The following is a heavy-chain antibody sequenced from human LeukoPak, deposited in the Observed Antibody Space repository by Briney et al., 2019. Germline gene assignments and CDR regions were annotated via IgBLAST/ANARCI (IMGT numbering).Heavy chain of an antibody. CDR3: AKDILGDSSGDS. CDR1: GFTFSSYA. D-gene: IGHD6-19*01. J-gene: IGHJ4*02. Sequence: GGSLRLSCAASGFTFSSYAMSWVRQAPGKGLEWVSGISWNSGSIGYADSVKGRFTISRDNAKNSLYLQMNSLRAEDTALYYCAKDILGDSSGDSWGQGTLVTVSS. CDR2: ISWNSGSI. V-gene: IGHV3-9*01.